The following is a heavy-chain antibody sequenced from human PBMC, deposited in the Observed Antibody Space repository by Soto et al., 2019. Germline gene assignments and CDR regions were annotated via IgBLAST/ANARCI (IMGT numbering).Heavy chain of an antibody. CDR2: IYTSGST. J-gene: IGHJ4*02. CDR3: ARDLYHHQTGDTAMVTYYYFDY. V-gene: IGHV4-4*07. Sequence: SETLSLTCTVSGGSISGYYWSWIRQPAGKGLEWIGRIYTSGSTNYNPSLKSRVTMSVDTSKNQFSLKLSSVTAADTAVHYCARDLYHHQTGDTAMVTYYYFDYLGQGTLVTVS. D-gene: IGHD5-18*01. CDR1: GGSISGYY.